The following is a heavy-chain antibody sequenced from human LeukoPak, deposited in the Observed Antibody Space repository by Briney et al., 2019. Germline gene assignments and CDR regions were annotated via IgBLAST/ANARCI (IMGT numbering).Heavy chain of an antibody. CDR1: GYTFTSHY. CDR2: INPSGGST. D-gene: IGHD3-22*01. Sequence: ASVKVSCKASGYTFTSHYMHWVRQAPGQGLEWMGIINPSGGSTSYAQKFQGRVTMTRDTSTSTVYMELSSLRSEDTAVYYCARDWDYDSSGYYSTDYWGQGTLVTVSS. V-gene: IGHV1-46*01. J-gene: IGHJ4*02. CDR3: ARDWDYDSSGYYSTDY.